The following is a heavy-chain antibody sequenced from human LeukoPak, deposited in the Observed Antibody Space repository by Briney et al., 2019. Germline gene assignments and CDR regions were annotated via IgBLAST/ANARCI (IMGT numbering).Heavy chain of an antibody. Sequence: GGSLRLSCTASGFIFSRNPMSWVRQAPGKGPEWVSAISHSGGTTYYADSVKGRFTITRDNSKNTLYLQMNSLRAEDTAVYYCAKANVKYCSGGSCFDAFDIWGQGTMVTVSS. J-gene: IGHJ3*02. CDR1: GFIFSRNP. V-gene: IGHV3-23*01. CDR2: ISHSGGTT. CDR3: AKANVKYCSGGSCFDAFDI. D-gene: IGHD2-15*01.